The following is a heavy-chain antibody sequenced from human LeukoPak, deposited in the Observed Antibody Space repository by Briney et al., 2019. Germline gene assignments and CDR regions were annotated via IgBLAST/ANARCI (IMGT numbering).Heavy chain of an antibody. CDR3: ARATYYYDSSGYYHPGYFDY. V-gene: IGHV1-18*01. CDR2: ISAYNGNT. D-gene: IGHD3-22*01. Sequence: GASVKVSCKASGYTLTSYGISWVRQAPGQGLEWMGWISAYNGNTNYAQKLQGRVAMTTDTSTSTAYMELRSLRSDDTAVYYCARATYYYDSSGYYHPGYFDYWGQGTLVTVSS. CDR1: GYTLTSYG. J-gene: IGHJ4*02.